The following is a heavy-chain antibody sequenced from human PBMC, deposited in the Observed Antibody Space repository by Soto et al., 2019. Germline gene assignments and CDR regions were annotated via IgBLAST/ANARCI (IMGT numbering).Heavy chain of an antibody. CDR1: GFTVSSNY. CDR2: IYSGGST. CDR3: ARDRNDAFDI. J-gene: IGHJ3*02. V-gene: IGHV3-53*01. Sequence: LRLSCAASGFTVSSNYMSWVRQAPGKGLEWVSVIYSGGSTYYADSVKGRFTTSRDNSKNTLYLQMNSLRAEDTAVYYCARDRNDAFDIWGQGTMVTVSS.